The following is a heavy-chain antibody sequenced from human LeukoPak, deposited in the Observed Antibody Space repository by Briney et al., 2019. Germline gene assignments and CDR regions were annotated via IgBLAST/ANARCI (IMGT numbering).Heavy chain of an antibody. CDR3: ARVAGSIDY. D-gene: IGHD6-19*01. V-gene: IGHV1-8*03. J-gene: IGHJ4*02. Sequence: EASVTVSFKASGYTFSTYDINWVRQATGQGLEWMGWMNPNSGYTGYAQKFQGRVTITRNTSISTVYMELSSLRSDDTAVYYCARVAGSIDYWGQGTLVTVSS. CDR2: MNPNSGYT. CDR1: GYTFSTYD.